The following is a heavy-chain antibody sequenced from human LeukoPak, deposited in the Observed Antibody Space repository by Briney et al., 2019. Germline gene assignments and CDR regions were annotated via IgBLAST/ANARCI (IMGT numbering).Heavy chain of an antibody. CDR3: AREKPYYYDSSGPPTH. Sequence: PGRSLRLSCAASGFTFSSYGMHWVRQAPGKGLEWVAVIWYDGSNKYYADSVKGRFTISRDNSKNTLYLQMNSLRAEDTAVYYCAREKPYYYDSSGPPTHWGQGTLVTVSS. CDR1: GFTFSSYG. V-gene: IGHV3-33*01. J-gene: IGHJ4*02. CDR2: IWYDGSNK. D-gene: IGHD3-22*01.